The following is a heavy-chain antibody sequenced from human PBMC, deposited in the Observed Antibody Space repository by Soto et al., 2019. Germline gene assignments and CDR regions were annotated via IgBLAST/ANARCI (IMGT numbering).Heavy chain of an antibody. D-gene: IGHD1-26*01. J-gene: IGHJ4*02. CDR2: ISGSGDYT. CDR3: AKPQWELLD. CDR1: GFMFSSYT. Sequence: EVQLLESGGGLVQPGGSLRLSCAASGFMFSSYTMSWVRQTPGKGLEWVSAISGSGDYTYYADSVKGRFTISRDNSKNSLSLQMNSLRAEDTAFYYCAKPQWELLDWGQGTLVTVSS. V-gene: IGHV3-23*01.